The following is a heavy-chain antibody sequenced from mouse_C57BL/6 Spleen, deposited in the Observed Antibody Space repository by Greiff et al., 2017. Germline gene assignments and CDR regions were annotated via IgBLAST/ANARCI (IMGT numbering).Heavy chain of an antibody. J-gene: IGHJ4*01. CDR3: AKEEGITTVVARAMDY. D-gene: IGHD1-1*01. Sequence: EVQLQQSGPELVKPGASVKISCKASGYTFTDYYMNWVKQSHGKSLEWIGDINPNNGGTSYNQKFKGKATLTVDKSSSTAYMELRSLTSEDSAVYYCAKEEGITTVVARAMDYWGQGTSVTVSS. CDR1: GYTFTDYY. CDR2: INPNNGGT. V-gene: IGHV1-26*01.